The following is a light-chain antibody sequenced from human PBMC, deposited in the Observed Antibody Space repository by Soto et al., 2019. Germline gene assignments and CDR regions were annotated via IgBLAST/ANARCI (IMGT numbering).Light chain of an antibody. J-gene: IGKJ4*01. Sequence: DIVLTQSASAVSSSVGDRVTITCRASQSISSWLAWYQQKPGKAPKLLIYAASTLQSGVPSRFSGSGSGTDFTLTISSLQPEDFATYYCQQLNSYPRTFGGGTKVDIK. CDR2: AAS. CDR1: QSISSW. V-gene: IGKV1-9*01. CDR3: QQLNSYPRT.